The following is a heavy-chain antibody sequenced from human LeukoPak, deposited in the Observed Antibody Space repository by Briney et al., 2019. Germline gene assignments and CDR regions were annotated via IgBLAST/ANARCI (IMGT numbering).Heavy chain of an antibody. Sequence: GGSLRLSCAASGFTFSSYGMHWVRQAPGKGLEWVAVIWYDGSNKYYADSVKGRFTVSRDNSKNTLYLQMNSLRAEDTAVYYCAKGILAAAGGDYWGQGTLVTVSS. CDR3: AKGILAAAGGDY. CDR2: IWYDGSNK. V-gene: IGHV3-30*02. D-gene: IGHD6-13*01. CDR1: GFTFSSYG. J-gene: IGHJ4*02.